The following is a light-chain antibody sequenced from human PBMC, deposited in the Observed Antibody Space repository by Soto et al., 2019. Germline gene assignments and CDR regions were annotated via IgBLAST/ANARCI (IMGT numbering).Light chain of an antibody. Sequence: EILMTQSQATLSFSPGERDTLSCRASQRISSNVAWYQLKPGQAPRLLIYGASTRATGVPARFSGGGSGTEFTLTISSLQSEDFAVYFCQQYKDWPPYTFGQGTKLEIK. J-gene: IGKJ2*01. CDR1: QRISSN. CDR2: GAS. V-gene: IGKV3-15*01. CDR3: QQYKDWPPYT.